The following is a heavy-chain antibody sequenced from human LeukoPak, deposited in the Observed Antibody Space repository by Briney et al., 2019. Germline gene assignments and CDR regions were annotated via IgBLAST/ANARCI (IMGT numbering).Heavy chain of an antibody. J-gene: IGHJ4*02. Sequence: GGSLRLSCAASGFTFSSYAMSWVRQAPGKGLEWVSAISGSGGSTYYADSVEGRFTISRDNSKNTLYLQMNSLRAEDTAVYYCAKELGIAVAGTQIYWGQGTLVTVSS. CDR1: GFTFSSYA. CDR2: ISGSGGST. CDR3: AKELGIAVAGTQIY. V-gene: IGHV3-23*01. D-gene: IGHD6-19*01.